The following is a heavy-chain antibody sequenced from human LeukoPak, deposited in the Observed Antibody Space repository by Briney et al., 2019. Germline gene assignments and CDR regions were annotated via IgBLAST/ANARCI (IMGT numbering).Heavy chain of an antibody. J-gene: IGHJ6*03. Sequence: PSETLSLTCAVSGGYMSGHYWTWLRQSPGKGLEWLAYIYSTGSTNYNPSLKSRVTISLDTPNNQFSLKLTSVSAADTAIYYCARAEDYYYMDVWGKGTTVTVSS. V-gene: IGHV4-59*11. CDR2: IYSTGST. CDR1: GGYMSGHY. CDR3: ARAEDYYYMDV.